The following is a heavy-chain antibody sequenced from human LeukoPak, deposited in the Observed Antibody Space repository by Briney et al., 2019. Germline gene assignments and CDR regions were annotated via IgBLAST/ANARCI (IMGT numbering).Heavy chain of an antibody. Sequence: GASVKVSCKASGGTFSSYAISWVRQAPGQGLEWMGGIIPIFGTANYAQKFQGRVTITADESTSTAYMELSSLRSEDTAVYYCARGPYDILTGYYFPPYYYYYVDVWGKGTTVTISS. CDR3: ARGPYDILTGYYFPPYYYYYVDV. D-gene: IGHD3-9*01. CDR2: IIPIFGTA. J-gene: IGHJ6*03. V-gene: IGHV1-69*13. CDR1: GGTFSSYA.